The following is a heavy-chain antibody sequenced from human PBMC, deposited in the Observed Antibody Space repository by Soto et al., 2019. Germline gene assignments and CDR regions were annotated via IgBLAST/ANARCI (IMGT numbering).Heavy chain of an antibody. CDR1: GFSFDSYV. Sequence: VYLLESGGDLVQPGGSLRLSCAASGFSFDSYVMHWVRQAPGKGLEWVAVISNDGSYKYYADSLKGRFIISRDNSKNTLYLQMNSLRAEDTAVYYCAKDLYYYDSSLDDYWGQGTLVSVSS. CDR2: ISNDGSYK. J-gene: IGHJ4*02. V-gene: IGHV3-30*18. D-gene: IGHD3-22*01. CDR3: AKDLYYYDSSLDDY.